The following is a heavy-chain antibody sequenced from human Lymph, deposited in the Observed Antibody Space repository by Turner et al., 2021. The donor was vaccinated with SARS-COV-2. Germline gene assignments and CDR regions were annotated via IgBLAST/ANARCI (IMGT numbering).Heavy chain of an antibody. CDR1: GFTFSSYA. CDR2: ISYDGSNK. D-gene: IGHD3-10*01. V-gene: IGHV3-30*04. Sequence: QVRLVESGGGGVQPGRCLRLSCTASGFTFSSYAMHWVRQAPGKGLEWVSLISYDGSNKYYADSVKGRFTISRDNSKNTLYLQMNSLRTEDTAVYYCAREMGSGSDYWGQGTLVTVSS. CDR3: AREMGSGSDY. J-gene: IGHJ4*02.